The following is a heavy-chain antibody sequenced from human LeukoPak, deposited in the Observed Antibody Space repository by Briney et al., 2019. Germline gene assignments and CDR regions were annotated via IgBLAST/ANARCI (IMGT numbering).Heavy chain of an antibody. CDR1: EFTVSTNY. CDR2: INSGGAT. Sequence: GGSLRLSCAASEFTVSTNYMSWVRQAPGKGLEGVSIINSGGATFYADSVKGRFTISRENSKNTLWLQMISLRVEDTAVYYCARLHCDGLTGPFDYWGQGTLVTVSS. D-gene: IGHD3-9*01. CDR3: ARLHCDGLTGPFDY. J-gene: IGHJ4*02. V-gene: IGHV3-66*04.